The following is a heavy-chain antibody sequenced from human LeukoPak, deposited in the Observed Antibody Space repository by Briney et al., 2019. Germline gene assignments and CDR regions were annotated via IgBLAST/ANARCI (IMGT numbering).Heavy chain of an antibody. Sequence: PVKVSCKASGGTFSSYAISWVRQAPGQGLEWMGGIIPIFGTANYAQKFQGRVTITTDESTSTAYMELSSLRSEDTAVYYCARDYDYVWGSYRYNPLGYWGQGTLVTVSS. CDR2: IIPIFGTA. V-gene: IGHV1-69*05. CDR1: GGTFSSYA. J-gene: IGHJ4*02. D-gene: IGHD3-16*02. CDR3: ARDYDYVWGSYRYNPLGY.